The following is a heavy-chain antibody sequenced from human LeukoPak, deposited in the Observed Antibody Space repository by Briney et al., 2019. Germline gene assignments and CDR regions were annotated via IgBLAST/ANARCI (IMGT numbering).Heavy chain of an antibody. CDR2: IKQDGSEK. CDR1: GFTFSIYW. Sequence: GGSLRLSCAASGFTFSIYWMSWVRQAPGKGLEWVANIKQDGSEKYYVDSVKGRFTISRDNAKNSLYLQMNSLRAEDTAVYYCARNGPGITIFGVVYYYYYYMDVWGKGTTVTVSS. CDR3: ARNGPGITIFGVVYYYYYYMDV. J-gene: IGHJ6*03. V-gene: IGHV3-7*01. D-gene: IGHD3-3*01.